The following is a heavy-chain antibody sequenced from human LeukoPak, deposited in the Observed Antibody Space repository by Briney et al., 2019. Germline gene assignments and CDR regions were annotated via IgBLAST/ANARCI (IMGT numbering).Heavy chain of an antibody. CDR3: ARGLTTVTLPFGY. Sequence: PGGSLRLSCAASGFTFSSYSMNWVRQAPGKGLEWVSYISSSSSTIYYADSVKGRFTISRDNAENSLYLQMNSLRAEDTAVYYCARGLTTVTLPFGYWGQGTLVTVSS. V-gene: IGHV3-48*04. J-gene: IGHJ4*02. D-gene: IGHD4-17*01. CDR1: GFTFSSYS. CDR2: ISSSSSTI.